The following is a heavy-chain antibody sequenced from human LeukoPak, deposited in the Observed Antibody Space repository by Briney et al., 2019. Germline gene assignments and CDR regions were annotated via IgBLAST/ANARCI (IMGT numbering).Heavy chain of an antibody. CDR1: GFTFSSYA. CDR2: MSGSGGST. J-gene: IGHJ4*02. Sequence: PGGSLRLSCAASGFTFSSYAMSWVRQAPGKGPEWVSGMSGSGGSTYYADSVKGRFTISRDNSKNTLFLQMNSLRAEDTAVYYCAKHGYCSTTSCPYFDYWGQGTLVTVPS. V-gene: IGHV3-23*01. D-gene: IGHD2-2*01. CDR3: AKHGYCSTTSCPYFDY.